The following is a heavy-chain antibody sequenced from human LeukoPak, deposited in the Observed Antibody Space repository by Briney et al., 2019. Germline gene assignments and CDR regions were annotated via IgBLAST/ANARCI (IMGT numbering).Heavy chain of an antibody. Sequence: SQTLSLTCTVSGGSISSGSYYWSWIRQPAGKGLEWIGRIYTSGSTNYNPFLKSRVTISVDTSKNQFSLQLNSVTPEDTAVYYCARGPDSSSWYRDHNWFDPWGQGTLVTVSS. CDR3: ARGPDSSSWYRDHNWFDP. J-gene: IGHJ5*02. V-gene: IGHV4-61*02. CDR2: IYTSGST. D-gene: IGHD6-13*01. CDR1: GGSISSGSYY.